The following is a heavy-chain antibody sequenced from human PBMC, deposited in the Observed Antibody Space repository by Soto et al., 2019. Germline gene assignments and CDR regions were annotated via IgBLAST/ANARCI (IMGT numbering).Heavy chain of an antibody. V-gene: IGHV3-21*06. CDR1: GFTFDDYA. CDR3: VRGMNPLF. CDR2: ISISSSDR. J-gene: IGHJ4*01. Sequence: GSLRLSCSASGFTFDDYAMNWVRQAPGKGLEWVSSISISSSDRYYADSVRGRFTISRDNAKNALYLQMNSLRADDTAVYFCVRGMNPLFGGQGTLVTVSS.